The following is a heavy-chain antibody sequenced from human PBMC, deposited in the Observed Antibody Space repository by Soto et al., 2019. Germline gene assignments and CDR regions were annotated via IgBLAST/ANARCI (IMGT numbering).Heavy chain of an antibody. CDR3: AGFTFGGVIAMYYFDY. V-gene: IGHV4-31*03. D-gene: IGHD3-16*02. CDR1: GGSISSGGYY. J-gene: IGHJ4*02. Sequence: TLSLTCTVSGGSISSGGYYWSWIRQHPGKGLEWIGYIYYSGSTYYNPSLKSRVTISVDTSKNQFSLKLSSVTAADTAVYYCAGFTFGGVIAMYYFDYWGQGTLVTVSS. CDR2: IYYSGST.